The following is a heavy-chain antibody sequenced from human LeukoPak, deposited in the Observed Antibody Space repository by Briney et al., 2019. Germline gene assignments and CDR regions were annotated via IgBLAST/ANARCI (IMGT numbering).Heavy chain of an antibody. Sequence: KPSETLSLTCTVSGGSISSYYWSWIRQPPGKGLEWIGFIYHSGSTSYNPSLKSRVTISVDRSNNQFSLRLRSVTAADTAVYYCAREGLSTENGFDIWGQGTMVTVSS. V-gene: IGHV4-59*12. J-gene: IGHJ3*02. CDR1: GGSISSYY. CDR3: AREGLSTENGFDI. CDR2: IYHSGST. D-gene: IGHD4-17*01.